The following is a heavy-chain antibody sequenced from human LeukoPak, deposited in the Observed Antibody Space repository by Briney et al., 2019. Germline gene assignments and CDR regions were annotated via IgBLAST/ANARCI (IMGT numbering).Heavy chain of an antibody. Sequence: SETLSLTCTVSGGSISSYYWSWIRQPARQGLEWIGRIYTSGSTNYNPSLKSRVTMSVDTSKNQFSLKLSPVAAADTAVYYCARDIGYYGSGSLDYWGQGTLVTVSS. CDR3: ARDIGYYGSGSLDY. D-gene: IGHD3-10*01. J-gene: IGHJ4*02. CDR1: GGSISSYY. CDR2: IYTSGST. V-gene: IGHV4-4*07.